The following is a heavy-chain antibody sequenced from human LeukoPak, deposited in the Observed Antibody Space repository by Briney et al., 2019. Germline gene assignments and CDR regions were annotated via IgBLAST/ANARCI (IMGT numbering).Heavy chain of an antibody. V-gene: IGHV4-59*12. CDR3: ARTSGSYGFDY. D-gene: IGHD1-26*01. Sequence: SETLSLTCTVSGGSISGYIWSWIRQPPGKGLEWIGYIFFSGTTNYNPSLKSRVTMSVDTSKNQFSLKLSSVTAADTAVYYCARTSGSYGFDYWGQGTLVTASS. CDR2: IFFSGTT. J-gene: IGHJ4*02. CDR1: GGSISGYI.